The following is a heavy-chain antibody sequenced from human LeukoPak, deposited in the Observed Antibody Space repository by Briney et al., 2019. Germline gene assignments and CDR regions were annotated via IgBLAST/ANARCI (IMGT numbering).Heavy chain of an antibody. CDR2: INHSGST. D-gene: IGHD6-13*01. V-gene: IGHV4-34*01. J-gene: IGHJ4*02. CDR3: ARGASAAGTETPYLDY. CDR1: GGSFSGYY. Sequence: SETLSLTCAVYGGSFSGYYWSWIRQPPGKGLEWIGEINHSGSTNYNPSLKSRVTISVDTSKNQSSLKLSSVTAADTAVYYCARGASAAGTETPYLDYWGQGTLVTVSS.